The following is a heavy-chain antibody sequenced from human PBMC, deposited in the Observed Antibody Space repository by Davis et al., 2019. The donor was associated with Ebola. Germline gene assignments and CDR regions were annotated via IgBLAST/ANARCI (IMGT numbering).Heavy chain of an antibody. Sequence: GESLKISCAAPGFTFSGSAMHWVRQASGKGLEWVGRIRSKANSYATAYAASVKGRFTISRDDSKNTAYLQMNSLKTEDTAVYYCSRGGYESDYWGQGTLVIVSS. CDR1: GFTFSGSA. D-gene: IGHD5-12*01. CDR3: SRGGYESDY. V-gene: IGHV3-73*01. CDR2: IRSKANSYAT. J-gene: IGHJ4*02.